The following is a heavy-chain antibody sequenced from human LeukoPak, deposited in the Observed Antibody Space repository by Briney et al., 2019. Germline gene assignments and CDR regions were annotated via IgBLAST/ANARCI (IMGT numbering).Heavy chain of an antibody. CDR1: GFTFSIYR. D-gene: IGHD3-10*01. V-gene: IGHV3-74*01. CDR2: INEYGSTT. CDR3: ARDVAGSGSR. J-gene: IGHJ4*02. Sequence: PGGSLRLSCEASGFTFSIYRMHWVRQVPGKGLVWVSRINEYGSTTNYADSVKDRFIISRDNAKNTLYLQMNSLRAEDSAVYYCARDVAGSGSRWGQGTLVTVSS.